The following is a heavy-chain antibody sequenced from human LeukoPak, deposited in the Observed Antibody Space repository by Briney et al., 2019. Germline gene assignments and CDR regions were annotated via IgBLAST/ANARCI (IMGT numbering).Heavy chain of an antibody. D-gene: IGHD6-19*01. V-gene: IGHV1-69*11. Sequence: ASVKVSCKASGGTFSSYAISWVRQAPGQGLEWMGRIIPILGTANYAQKFQGRVTITADESTSTAYMELSSLRSEDTAVYYCARILSSSWYEYFHHWGQGTLVTVSS. J-gene: IGHJ1*01. CDR3: ARILSSSWYEYFHH. CDR1: GGTFSSYA. CDR2: IIPILGTA.